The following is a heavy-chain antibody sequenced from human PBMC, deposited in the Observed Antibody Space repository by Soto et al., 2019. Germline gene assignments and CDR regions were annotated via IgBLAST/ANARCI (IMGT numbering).Heavy chain of an antibody. CDR1: GFGVTESETY. CDR3: AREVVVGAKAKFDG. V-gene: IGHV3-53*03. D-gene: IGHD2-21*01. J-gene: IGHJ4*02. Sequence: EVQMVESGGGLIQPGGSLKLSCAVSGFGVTESETYVSWIRQAPGKGLEWVAAFYRGGRRNYAASVKGRFVISRDKSENSVFLQLNLVRIEDTAVYYCAREVVVGAKAKFDGWGQGTMVIVSP. CDR2: FYRGGRR.